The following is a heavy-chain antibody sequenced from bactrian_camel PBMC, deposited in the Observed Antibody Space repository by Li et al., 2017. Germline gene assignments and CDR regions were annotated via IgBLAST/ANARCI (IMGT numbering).Heavy chain of an antibody. CDR2: INPGGGST. CDR1: GFTSSSYS. D-gene: IGHD7*01. Sequence: HVQLVESGGGLVQPGGSLRLSCAASGFTSSSYSMSWVRQAPGKGLEWVSSINPGGGSTYYADSVKGRFTVSRDNAKSTLYLELNNLKTEDTAMYYCAKSRGSSGIWKVSNNRGQGTQVTVS. J-gene: IGHJ4*01. CDR3: AKSRGSSGIWKVSNN. V-gene: IGHV3S1*01.